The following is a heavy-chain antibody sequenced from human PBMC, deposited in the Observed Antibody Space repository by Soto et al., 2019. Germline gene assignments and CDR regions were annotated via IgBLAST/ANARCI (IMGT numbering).Heavy chain of an antibody. CDR1: GGTFSSYA. Sequence: SVKVSCKASGGTFSSYAISWVRQAPGQGLEWMGGIIPIFGTANYAQKFQGRVTITADESTSTAYMELSSLRSEDTAVYYCARLPLGVGYCSSTRCQTGYWGQGTLLTVSS. J-gene: IGHJ4*02. D-gene: IGHD2-2*01. V-gene: IGHV1-69*13. CDR2: IIPIFGTA. CDR3: ARLPLGVGYCSSTRCQTGY.